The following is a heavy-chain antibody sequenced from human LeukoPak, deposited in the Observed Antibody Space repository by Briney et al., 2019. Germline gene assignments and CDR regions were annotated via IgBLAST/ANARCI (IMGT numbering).Heavy chain of an antibody. V-gene: IGHV4-59*08. CDR3: AGQWELRGWFDP. J-gene: IGHJ5*02. CDR2: IYYSGST. Sequence: KPSETLSLTCTVSGGSISSYYWSWIRQPPGKGLEWIGYIYYSGSTNYNPSLKSRVTISVDTSKNQFSLKLSSVTAADTAVYYCAGQWELRGWFDPWGQGTLVTVSS. CDR1: GGSISSYY. D-gene: IGHD1-26*01.